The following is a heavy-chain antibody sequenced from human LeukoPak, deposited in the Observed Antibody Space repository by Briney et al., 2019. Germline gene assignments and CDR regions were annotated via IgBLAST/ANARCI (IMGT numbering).Heavy chain of an antibody. J-gene: IGHJ4*02. Sequence: PGGSLRLSCAASGFTFSSYGMHWVRQAPGKGLEWVAVISYDGSNKYYADSVKGRFTISRDNSKNTLYLQMNSLRAEDTAVYYCARQETCSSTSCYNYWGQGTLVTVSS. V-gene: IGHV3-30*03. CDR3: ARQETCSSTSCYNY. D-gene: IGHD2-2*02. CDR2: ISYDGSNK. CDR1: GFTFSSYG.